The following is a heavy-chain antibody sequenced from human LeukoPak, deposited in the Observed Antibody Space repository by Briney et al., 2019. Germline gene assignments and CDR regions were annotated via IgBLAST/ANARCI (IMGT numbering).Heavy chain of an antibody. CDR3: ARASYDFWSGSTY. Sequence: ASVKVSCRASGYTFTSDGISWVRQAPGQGLEWMGWISAYNGNTNYAQRLQGRVTMTTDTSTSTAYMELRSLRSDDTAVYYCARASYDFWSGSTYWGQGTLVTVSS. CDR2: ISAYNGNT. CDR1: GYTFTSDG. J-gene: IGHJ4*02. V-gene: IGHV1-18*01. D-gene: IGHD3-3*01.